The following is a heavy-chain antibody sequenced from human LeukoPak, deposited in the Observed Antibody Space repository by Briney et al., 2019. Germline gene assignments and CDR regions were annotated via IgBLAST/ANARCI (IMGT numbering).Heavy chain of an antibody. J-gene: IGHJ3*01. CDR1: SYSINRGYF. D-gene: IGHD4-23*01. CDR3: ARQRGISYGGNADDGFDV. V-gene: IGHV4-38-2*01. CDR2: IYRSGST. Sequence: SETLSLTCSVSSYSINRGYFWGWIRQPPGKGLEWTGSIYRSGSTSYNPSLKSRVIVSVDTSKNQFSLNLTSVTAADTAVYYCARQRGISYGGNADDGFDVWGQGTMVTVSS.